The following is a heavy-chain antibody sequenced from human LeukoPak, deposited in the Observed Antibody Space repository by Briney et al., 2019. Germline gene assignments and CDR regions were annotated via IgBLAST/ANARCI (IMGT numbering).Heavy chain of an antibody. CDR2: INPSGGST. CDR1: GYTFTSYY. J-gene: IGHJ3*02. Sequence: ASVKVSCKASGYTFTSYYMHWVRQAPGQGLEWMGIINPSGGSTSYAQKFQGRVTITRDTSASTAYMELSSLRSEDTAVYYCASGAVHDAFDIWGQGTMVTVSS. V-gene: IGHV1-46*01. CDR3: ASGAVHDAFDI. D-gene: IGHD4/OR15-4a*01.